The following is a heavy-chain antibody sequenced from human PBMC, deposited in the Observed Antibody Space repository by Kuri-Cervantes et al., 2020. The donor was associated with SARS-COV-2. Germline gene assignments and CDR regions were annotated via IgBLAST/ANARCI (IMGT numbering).Heavy chain of an antibody. V-gene: IGHV4-59*01. J-gene: IGHJ4*02. CDR3: ASSGYGGNLHFDY. D-gene: IGHD4-23*01. Sequence: ESLKISCTVSGGSISSYYWSWIRQPPGKGLEWIGYIYYSGSTNYNPSLKSRVTISVDTSKNQFSLKLSSVTAADTAVYYCASSGYGGNLHFDYWGQGTLVTVSS. CDR2: IYYSGST. CDR1: GGSISSYY.